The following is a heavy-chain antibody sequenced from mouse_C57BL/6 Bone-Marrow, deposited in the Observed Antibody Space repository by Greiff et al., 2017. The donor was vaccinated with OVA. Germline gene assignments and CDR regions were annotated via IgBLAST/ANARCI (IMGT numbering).Heavy chain of an antibody. D-gene: IGHD2-5*01. CDR1: GYSITSGYD. CDR3: ARVPLYYSNYGWYFDV. V-gene: IGHV3-1*01. CDR2: ISYSGST. Sequence: EVKLVESGPGMVKPSPSLSLTCTVTGYSITSGYDWHWIRHFPGNKLEWMGYISYSGSTNYNPSLKSRISITHDTSKNHFFLKLNSVTTEDTATYYCARVPLYYSNYGWYFDVWGTGTTVTVSS. J-gene: IGHJ1*03.